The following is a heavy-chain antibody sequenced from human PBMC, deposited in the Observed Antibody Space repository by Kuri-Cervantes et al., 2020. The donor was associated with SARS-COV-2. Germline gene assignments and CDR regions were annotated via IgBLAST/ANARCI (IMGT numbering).Heavy chain of an antibody. CDR1: GGSFSGYY. CDR3: ASWTLIVEVPAAIGWFDP. CDR2: IYHSGST. D-gene: IGHD2-2*02. V-gene: IGHV4-34*01. J-gene: IGHJ5*02. Sequence: SETLSLTCAVYGGSFSGYYWSWVRRPPGKGLEWIGEIYHSGSTNYNPSLKSRVTISVDKSKNQFSLKLSSVTAADTAVYYCASWTLIVEVPAAIGWFDPWGQGTLVTVSS.